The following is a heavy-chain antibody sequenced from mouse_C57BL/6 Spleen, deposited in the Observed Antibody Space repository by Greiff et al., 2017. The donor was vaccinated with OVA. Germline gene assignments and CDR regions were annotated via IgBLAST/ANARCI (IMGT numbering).Heavy chain of an antibody. CDR2: IYPGDGDT. CDR3: ARGDYDEGWFAY. CDR1: GYAFSSYW. J-gene: IGHJ3*01. Sequence: VQLQQSGAELVKPGASVKISCKASGYAFSSYWMNWVKQRPGKGLEWIGQIYPGDGDTNYNGKFKGKATLTADKSSSTAYMQLSSLTSEDSAVYFCARGDYDEGWFAYWGQGTLVTVSA. V-gene: IGHV1-80*01. D-gene: IGHD2-4*01.